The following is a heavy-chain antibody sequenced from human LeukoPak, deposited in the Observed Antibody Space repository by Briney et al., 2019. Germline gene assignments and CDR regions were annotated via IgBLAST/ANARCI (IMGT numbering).Heavy chain of an antibody. J-gene: IGHJ4*02. CDR2: INTDGSNT. CDR1: GFTFSSYW. V-gene: IGHV3-74*01. D-gene: IGHD1-1*01. Sequence: GGSLRLSCAASGFTFSSYWMHWVRQAPGKGLVWVSHINTDGSNTRYADSVKGRFTISRDNTKNTLFLQMNSLGAEDTAVYYCVREQPYRNPDYWGQGTLVTVSS. CDR3: VREQPYRNPDY.